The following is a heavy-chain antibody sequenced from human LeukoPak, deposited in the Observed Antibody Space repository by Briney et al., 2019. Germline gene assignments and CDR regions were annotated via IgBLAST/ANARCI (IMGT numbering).Heavy chain of an antibody. J-gene: IGHJ4*02. V-gene: IGHV3-23*01. D-gene: IGHD4-17*01. Sequence: GGSLRLSCAASGFVFSSYAMSWVRQAPGKGLQWVSTLSDSGGKTYYADSVKGRFAISRDNSKNTLYLQMNSLRAEDTAVYYCAKVGLRLGGDYWGQGTLVTVSS. CDR1: GFVFSSYA. CDR2: LSDSGGKT. CDR3: AKVGLRLGGDY.